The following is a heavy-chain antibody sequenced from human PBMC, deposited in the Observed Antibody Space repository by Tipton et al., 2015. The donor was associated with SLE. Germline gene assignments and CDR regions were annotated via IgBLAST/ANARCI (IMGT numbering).Heavy chain of an antibody. CDR1: GGSISSSSHY. Sequence: TLSLTCTVSGGSISSSSHYWGWIRQPPGKGLEWIGSIYYSGSTYYNPSLKSRVTISVDTSKNQFSLRLSSVTAADTAVYYCATAGIVGSGKGGYFAYWGQVTLVTVSS. CDR3: ATAGIVGSGKGGYFAY. CDR2: IYYSGST. J-gene: IGHJ4*02. V-gene: IGHV4-39*07. D-gene: IGHD6-13*01.